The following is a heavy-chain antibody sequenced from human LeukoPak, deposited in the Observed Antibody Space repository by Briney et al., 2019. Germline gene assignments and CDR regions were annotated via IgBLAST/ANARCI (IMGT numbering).Heavy chain of an antibody. V-gene: IGHV1-8*03. CDR2: MNPNSGNT. CDR1: GYTFTSYD. CDR3: ARGPKTSDSSGPSGYYFDY. J-gene: IGHJ4*02. D-gene: IGHD3-22*01. Sequence: ASVKVSCKASGYTFTSYDINWVRQATGQGLEWMGWMNPNSGNTGYAQKFQGRVTITRNTSISTAYMELSSLRSEDTAVYYCARGPKTSDSSGPSGYYFDYWGQGTLVTVSS.